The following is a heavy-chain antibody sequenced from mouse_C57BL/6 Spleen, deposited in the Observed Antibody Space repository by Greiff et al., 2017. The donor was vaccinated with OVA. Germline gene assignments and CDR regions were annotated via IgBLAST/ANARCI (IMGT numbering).Heavy chain of an antibody. V-gene: IGHV1-52*01. Sequence: QVQLKQPGAELVRPGSSVKLSCKASGYTFTSYWMHWVKQRPIQGLEWIGNIDPSDSETHYNQKFKDKATLTVDKSSSTAYMQLSSLTSEDSAVYYCARSYYGNSWYFDVWGTGTTVTVSS. D-gene: IGHD2-1*01. J-gene: IGHJ1*03. CDR2: IDPSDSET. CDR3: ARSYYGNSWYFDV. CDR1: GYTFTSYW.